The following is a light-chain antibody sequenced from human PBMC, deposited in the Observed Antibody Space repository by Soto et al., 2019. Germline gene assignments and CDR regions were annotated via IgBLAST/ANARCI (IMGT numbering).Light chain of an antibody. J-gene: IGKJ1*01. Sequence: EIVLTQFPGTLSVSPGERATLSCRASQSVGSNYVAWYQQRPGQPPKLLIFGASNRAPDIPDRFSGSGSGTDFTLTISRLEPEDFAVYYCQQYGSSIQTFGQGTKVEIK. CDR2: GAS. V-gene: IGKV3-20*01. CDR3: QQYGSSIQT. CDR1: QSVGSNY.